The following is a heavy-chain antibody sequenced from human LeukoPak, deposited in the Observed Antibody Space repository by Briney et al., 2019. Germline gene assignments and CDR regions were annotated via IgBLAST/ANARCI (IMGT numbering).Heavy chain of an antibody. J-gene: IGHJ3*02. CDR1: GYTFTNYG. Sequence: ASVKVSCKASGYTFTNYGFSWVRQAPGQGLEWMGWISAYNGKTNYAQKLQGRVTMTTDTFTSTAYMELRSLRSEDTAVYYCAAELYGGNSDCCTFDIWGQGTMVTVSS. CDR2: ISAYNGKT. D-gene: IGHD4-23*01. CDR3: AAELYGGNSDCCTFDI. V-gene: IGHV1-18*01.